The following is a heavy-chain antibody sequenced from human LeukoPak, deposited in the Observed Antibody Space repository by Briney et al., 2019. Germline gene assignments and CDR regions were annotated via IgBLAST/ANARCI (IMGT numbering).Heavy chain of an antibody. CDR1: GFTFSSYS. Sequence: PGGSLRLSCAASGFTFSSYSMNWVRQAPGKGLEWVSYISSSSSTIYYADSVKGRFTISRDNAKNSLYLQMNSLGAEDTAVYYCARGARVGAFDIWGQGTMVTVSS. CDR3: ARGARVGAFDI. CDR2: ISSSSSTI. V-gene: IGHV3-48*01. J-gene: IGHJ3*02. D-gene: IGHD2-2*01.